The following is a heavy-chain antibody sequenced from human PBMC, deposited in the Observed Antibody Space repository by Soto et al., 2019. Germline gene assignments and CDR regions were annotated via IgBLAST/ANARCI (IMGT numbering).Heavy chain of an antibody. D-gene: IGHD6-6*01. V-gene: IGHV4-34*01. Sequence: QVQLQQWGAGLLKPSETLSLTCAVYGGSFSGYYWSWIRQPPGKGLEWIGEINHSGSTNYNPSLKSRVTKSVDTSKNQFSMKVSSVTAAETAVYYCARGRSYSSSGYDYWGQGTLVTVSS. CDR3: ARGRSYSSSGYDY. CDR1: GGSFSGYY. J-gene: IGHJ4*02. CDR2: INHSGST.